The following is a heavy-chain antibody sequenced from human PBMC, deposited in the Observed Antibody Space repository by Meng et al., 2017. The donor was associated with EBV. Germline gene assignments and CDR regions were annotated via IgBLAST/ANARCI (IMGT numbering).Heavy chain of an antibody. CDR2: IIPIFGTA. V-gene: IGHV1-69*01. CDR3: AREWPNYYDSSGYFL. J-gene: IGHJ4*02. Sequence: QLQLVQSGAEVKTPGSSVKVSCKASGGTFSSYAISWVRQAPGQGLEWMGGIIPIFGTANYAQKFQGRVTITADESTSTAYMELSSLRSEDTAVYYCAREWPNYYDSSGYFLWGQGTLVTVSS. CDR1: GGTFSSYA. D-gene: IGHD3-22*01.